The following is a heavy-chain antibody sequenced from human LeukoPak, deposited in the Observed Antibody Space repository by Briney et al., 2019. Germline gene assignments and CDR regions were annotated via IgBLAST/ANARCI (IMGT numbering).Heavy chain of an antibody. J-gene: IGHJ4*02. CDR1: GGSISSGGYY. D-gene: IGHD5-18*01. CDR3: ARVWKDTAMIHFDY. Sequence: SGTLSLTCTVSGGSISSGGYYWSWIRQHPGKGLEWIGYIYYSGSTYYNPSLKSRVTISVDTSKNQFSLKLSSVTAADTAVYYCARVWKDTAMIHFDYWGQGTLVTVSS. CDR2: IYYSGST. V-gene: IGHV4-31*03.